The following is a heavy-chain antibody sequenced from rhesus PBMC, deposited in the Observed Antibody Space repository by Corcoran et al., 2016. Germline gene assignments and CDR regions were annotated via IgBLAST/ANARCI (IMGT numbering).Heavy chain of an antibody. CDR1: GFTFSDYY. Sequence: EVQLVESGGGLVQPGGSLRLSCAASGFTFSDYYMSWVRQAPGKGLEWVSSISSDSSYIYSADSLKGRFTISRDNAKNALSLQMNSLKTEDTAVYYCTRSLSGYSYGYFDYWGQGVLVTVSS. D-gene: IGHD5-24*01. CDR2: ISSDSSYI. CDR3: TRSLSGYSYGYFDY. V-gene: IGHV3S16*01. J-gene: IGHJ4*01.